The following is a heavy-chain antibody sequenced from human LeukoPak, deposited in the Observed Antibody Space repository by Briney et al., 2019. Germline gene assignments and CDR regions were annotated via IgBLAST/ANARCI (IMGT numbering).Heavy chain of an antibody. CDR3: AREVTDSSGYYYRSWFDP. J-gene: IGHJ5*02. D-gene: IGHD3-22*01. CDR2: IYTSGST. V-gene: IGHV4-59*01. CDR1: GGSISSYY. Sequence: PSETLSLTCTVSGGSISSYYWSWIRQPPGKGLEWIGYIYTSGSTNYNPSLKSRVTISVDMSKNQFSLKLSSVTAADTAVYYCAREVTDSSGYYYRSWFDPWGQGTLVTVSS.